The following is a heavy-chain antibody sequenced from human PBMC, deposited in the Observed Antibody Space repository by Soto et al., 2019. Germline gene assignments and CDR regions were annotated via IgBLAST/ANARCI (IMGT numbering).Heavy chain of an antibody. CDR3: AKDAVYNDGLWLMDS. CDR2: VTGSGGQI. J-gene: IGHJ5*02. V-gene: IGHV3-23*01. D-gene: IGHD2-21*01. Sequence: EVQLLESGGGLVQPGGSLRLSCAASGFTISTYAMTWVRQAPGKGLECVSGVTGSGGQIHYADSVKGRFTISKDNSNNTLYLQMSSLRDEDTALYYCAKDAVYNDGLWLMDSWGQGTLVTVSS. CDR1: GFTISTYA.